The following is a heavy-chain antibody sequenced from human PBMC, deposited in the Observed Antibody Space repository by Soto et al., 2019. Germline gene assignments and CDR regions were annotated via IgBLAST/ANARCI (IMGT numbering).Heavy chain of an antibody. J-gene: IGHJ1*01. D-gene: IGHD2-2*01. CDR3: VLCLGGTSCRHFYS. V-gene: IGHV3-23*01. CDR2: ISGSGGNT. Sequence: GGALRDYWAGSGFTLSSYAMGWVRLAPETGLEWVSRISGSGGNTDYADSVKGRFTISRDNSKDTLYLQMNSLRAEDTAVYYCVLCLGGTSCRHFYSRAQRTSVPVS. CDR1: GFTLSSYA.